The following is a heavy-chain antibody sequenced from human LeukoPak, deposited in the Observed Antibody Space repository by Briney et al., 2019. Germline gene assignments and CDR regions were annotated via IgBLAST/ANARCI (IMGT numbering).Heavy chain of an antibody. V-gene: IGHV1-69*05. CDR1: GCTFTSYA. D-gene: IGHD1-26*01. CDR2: IIPIFGKA. Sequence: GASVKVSCKASGCTFTSYAISWVRQAPGQGLEWMGGIIPIFGKANYAQKFQGRVTITRDESTSTAYMELRSLRSEDTAVYYCARDHGGSSTSGAFDIWGQGTMVTVSS. CDR3: ARDHGGSSTSGAFDI. J-gene: IGHJ3*02.